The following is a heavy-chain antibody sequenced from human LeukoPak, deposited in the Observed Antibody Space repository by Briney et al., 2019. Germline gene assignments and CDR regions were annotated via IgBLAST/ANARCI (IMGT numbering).Heavy chain of an antibody. CDR3: ARVGKQWLNDY. CDR1: GGSFSGYY. V-gene: IGHV4-34*01. CDR2: INHSGST. Sequence: SETLSLTCAVYGGSFSGYYWSLIRQPPGKGLEWIGEINHSGSTNYNPSLKSRVTISVDTSKNQFSLKLSSVTAADTAVYYCARVGKQWLNDYWGQGTLVTVSS. J-gene: IGHJ4*02. D-gene: IGHD6-19*01.